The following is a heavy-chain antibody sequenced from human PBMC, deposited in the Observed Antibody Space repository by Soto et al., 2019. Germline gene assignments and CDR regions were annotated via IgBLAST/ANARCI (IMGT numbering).Heavy chain of an antibody. Sequence: SETLSLTCTVSGDSISSSSYYWGWIRQPPGKGLEWIGSIYYSGSTYYNPSLKSRVTISVDTSKNQFSLKLSSVTAADTAVYYCARDRIVGAGLYYYYYGMDVWGQGTTVTVSS. V-gene: IGHV4-39*07. CDR2: IYYSGST. CDR3: ARDRIVGAGLYYYYYGMDV. CDR1: GDSISSSSYY. D-gene: IGHD1-26*01. J-gene: IGHJ6*02.